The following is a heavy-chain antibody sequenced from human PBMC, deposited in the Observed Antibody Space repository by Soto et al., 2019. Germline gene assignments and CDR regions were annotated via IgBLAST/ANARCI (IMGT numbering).Heavy chain of an antibody. V-gene: IGHV3-23*01. Sequence: EVQLLESGGGLVQPGGSLRLSCTASGITFSNYAMSWVRQAPGKGLEWVATIRGSGGTTYYADSVKGRFTISRDNAKDTVALEMDSLRAEDTAIYYCATGGDQGRLKWFDPWGQGTLVTVSS. CDR2: IRGSGGTT. D-gene: IGHD3-16*01. J-gene: IGHJ5*02. CDR3: ATGGDQGRLKWFDP. CDR1: GITFSNYA.